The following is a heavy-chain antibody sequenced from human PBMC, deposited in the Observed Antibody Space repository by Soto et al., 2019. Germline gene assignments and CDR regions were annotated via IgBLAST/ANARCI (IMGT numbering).Heavy chain of an antibody. CDR2: IWYDGSNK. CDR1: GFTFSSYG. Sequence: QVQLVESGGGVVQPGRSLRLSCAASGFTFSSYGMYWVRQAPGKGLEWVAVIWYDGSNKYYADSVKGRFTISRDNSKNTLYLQMNSLRAEDTAVYYCARGEWLVLSGSYNWFDPWGQGTLVTVSS. CDR3: ARGEWLVLSGSYNWFDP. V-gene: IGHV3-33*01. D-gene: IGHD6-19*01. J-gene: IGHJ5*02.